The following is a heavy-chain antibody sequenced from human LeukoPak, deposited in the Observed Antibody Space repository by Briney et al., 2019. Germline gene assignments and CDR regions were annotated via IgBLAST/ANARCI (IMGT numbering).Heavy chain of an antibody. CDR2: IYYSGST. CDR3: ARGRSVGYSSSWYYFDY. CDR1: GGSISSYY. Sequence: PSETLSLTCTVSGGSISSYYWSWIRQPPGKGLEWIGYIYYSGSTNYNPSLKSRVTISVDTSKNQFSLKLSSVTAADTAVYYCARGRSVGYSSSWYYFDYWGQGTLVTVSS. J-gene: IGHJ4*02. V-gene: IGHV4-59*12. D-gene: IGHD6-13*01.